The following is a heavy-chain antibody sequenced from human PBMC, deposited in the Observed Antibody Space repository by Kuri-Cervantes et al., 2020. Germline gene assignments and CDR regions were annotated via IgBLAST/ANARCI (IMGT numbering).Heavy chain of an antibody. CDR3: ARDSDQLQGRGWFDP. J-gene: IGHJ5*02. V-gene: IGHV1-69*05. CDR2: IIPIFGTA. Sequence: SVKVSCKASGGTFSSYAISWVRQAPGQGLEWMGGIIPIFGTANYAQKFQGRVTMTRDTSTSTVYMELSSLRSEDTAVYYCARDSDQLQGRGWFDPWGQGTLVTVSS. CDR1: GGTFSSYA. D-gene: IGHD2-2*01.